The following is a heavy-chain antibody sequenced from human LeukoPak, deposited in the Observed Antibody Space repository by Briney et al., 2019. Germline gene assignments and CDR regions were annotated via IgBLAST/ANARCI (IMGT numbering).Heavy chain of an antibody. V-gene: IGHV3-23*01. D-gene: IGHD6-13*01. J-gene: IGHJ4*02. CDR3: GKDQNVAAAGFPYDY. CDR1: GFTFSNYA. Sequence: PGGSLRLSCAASGFTFSNYAMSWVRQAPRKGLEWVSAISGSGDSTYYADSVKGRFTISRDNSKNTLYLQMDSLRDEDTAVYYCGKDQNVAAAGFPYDYWGQGTLVTVSS. CDR2: ISGSGDST.